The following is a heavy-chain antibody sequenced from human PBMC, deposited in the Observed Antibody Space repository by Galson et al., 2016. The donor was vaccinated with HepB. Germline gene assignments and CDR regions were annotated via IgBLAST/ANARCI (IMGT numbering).Heavy chain of an antibody. J-gene: IGHJ4*02. CDR3: AKGGTGSGSFWAGN. Sequence: SLRLSCAASGFSISSYAMSWVRQAPGKGLEWVSGSSGSGGGTHYADSVKGRFSIPRDHSKNALSLQMSSLRADDTAVYHCAKGGTGSGSFWAGNWGQGILVTVSS. V-gene: IGHV3-23*01. D-gene: IGHD3-10*01. CDR1: GFSISSYA. CDR2: SSGSGGGT.